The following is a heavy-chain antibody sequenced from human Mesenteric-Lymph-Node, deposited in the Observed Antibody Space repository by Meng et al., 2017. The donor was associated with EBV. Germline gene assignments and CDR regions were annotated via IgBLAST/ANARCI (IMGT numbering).Heavy chain of an antibody. Sequence: QVQLQQWGAGLLKPSETLSLTCAVYGGSFNGYYWSWIRQPPGKGLEWIGSIYYSGSTYYNPSLKSRVTISVDTSKNQFSLKLSSVTAADTAVYYCATSSLTVDYWGQGTLVTVSS. J-gene: IGHJ4*02. V-gene: IGHV4-34*01. CDR3: ATSSLTVDY. CDR1: GGSFNGYY. CDR2: IYYSGST.